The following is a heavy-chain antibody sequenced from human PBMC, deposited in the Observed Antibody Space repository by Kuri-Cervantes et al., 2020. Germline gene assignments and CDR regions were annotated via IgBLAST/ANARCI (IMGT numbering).Heavy chain of an antibody. D-gene: IGHD3-22*01. J-gene: IGHJ5*02. CDR1: GFTFSNSD. CDR2: VSWNGSRT. CDR3: VREYYYDSSGYLVRFDP. V-gene: IGHV3-35*01. Sequence: GESLKISCAASGFTFSNSDMNWVHQAPGKGLEWVSGVSWNGSRTHYADSVKGRFIISRDNSRNTLYLQTNSLRAEDTAVYYCVREYYYDSSGYLVRFDPWGQGTLGTVSS.